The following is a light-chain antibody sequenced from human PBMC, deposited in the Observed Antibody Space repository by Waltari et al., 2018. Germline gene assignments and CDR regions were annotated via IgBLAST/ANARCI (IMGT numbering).Light chain of an antibody. CDR2: EVS. CDR3: SSFAGGGNPVL. V-gene: IGLV2-8*01. CDR1: SSDVGGYNH. Sequence: HSALTQPPSASGSPGQSVTISCSGTSSDVGGYNHVSWHQQHPGKAPKLMIFEVSKRASGVPDRFSGSKTGNTASLTISGVQTEDEADYYCSSFAGGGNPVLFGGGTKLTVL. J-gene: IGLJ2*01.